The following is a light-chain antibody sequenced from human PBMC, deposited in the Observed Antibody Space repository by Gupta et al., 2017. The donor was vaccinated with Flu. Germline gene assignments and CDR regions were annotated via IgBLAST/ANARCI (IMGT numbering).Light chain of an antibody. CDR3: QQRSDR. Sequence: EFVWTQSPATLSLSPGERATLSCRASQSVSSYLAWYQQKPGQAPRLLIYDASNRATGIPARFSGSGSGTDFTLTISSLEPEDFAVYYCQQRSDRFGGGTKVEIK. J-gene: IGKJ4*01. V-gene: IGKV3-11*01. CDR2: DAS. CDR1: QSVSSY.